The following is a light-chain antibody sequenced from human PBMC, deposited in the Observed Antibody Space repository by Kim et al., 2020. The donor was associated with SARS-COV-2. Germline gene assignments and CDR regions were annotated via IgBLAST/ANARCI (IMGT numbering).Light chain of an antibody. J-gene: IGKJ4*01. CDR2: DAS. Sequence: SAAVGARVTITCQASHDINIFLNWFQQKPGEAPKLLFSDASSLETGLPSRFSGSGSGTHFTFTISSLQPGDVATYYCQQFDTVPLTFGGGTRVEI. CDR3: QQFDTVPLT. V-gene: IGKV1-33*01. CDR1: HDINIF.